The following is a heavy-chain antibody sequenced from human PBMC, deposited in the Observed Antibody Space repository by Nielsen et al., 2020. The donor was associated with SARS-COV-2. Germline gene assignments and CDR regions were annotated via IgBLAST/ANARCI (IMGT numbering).Heavy chain of an antibody. J-gene: IGHJ4*02. CDR2: ISWNSGSI. D-gene: IGHD4-17*01. CDR1: GFTFDDYA. V-gene: IGHV3-9*01. Sequence: GGSLRLSCAASGFTFDDYAMHWVRQAPGKGLEWVSGISWNSGSIGYADSVKGRFTISRDNAKNSLYLQMNSLRAEDTALYYCAKGFGNDYGDYGGDWGQGTLVTVSS. CDR3: AKGFGNDYGDYGGD.